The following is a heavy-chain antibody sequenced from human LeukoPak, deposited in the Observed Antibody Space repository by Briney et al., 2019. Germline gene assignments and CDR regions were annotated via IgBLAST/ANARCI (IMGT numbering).Heavy chain of an antibody. CDR3: ANGGYTSSWYVVDY. CDR2: ISYDGSNK. Sequence: GGSLSLSCAASGFTLSSYGMHWVRQAPGKGLEWVAVISYDGSNKYYADSVKGRFTISRDNSKNTLYLQMSSLRPEDTAVYYCANGGYTSSWYVVDYWGQGTLVTVSS. V-gene: IGHV3-30*18. CDR1: GFTLSSYG. D-gene: IGHD6-13*01. J-gene: IGHJ4*02.